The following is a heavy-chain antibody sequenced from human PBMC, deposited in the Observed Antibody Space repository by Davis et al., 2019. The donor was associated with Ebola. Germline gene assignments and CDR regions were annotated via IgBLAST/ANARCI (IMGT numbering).Heavy chain of an antibody. D-gene: IGHD3-9*01. Sequence: HTGGSLRLSCAASGFTFSSYWMHWVRQAPGKGLVWVSRINSDGSSTSYADSVKGRFAISRDNSKNTVFLQMNNLRTEDTAIYYCARRYRGVGNHFDYGLDIWGRGTTVTVS. V-gene: IGHV3-74*01. CDR1: GFTFSSYW. CDR3: ARRYRGVGNHFDYGLDI. J-gene: IGHJ6*02. CDR2: INSDGSST.